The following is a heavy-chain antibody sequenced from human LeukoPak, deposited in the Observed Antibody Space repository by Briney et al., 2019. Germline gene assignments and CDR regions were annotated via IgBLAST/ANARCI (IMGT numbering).Heavy chain of an antibody. CDR3: AREGEGYCSGGSCYFLRY. Sequence: GASVKVSCKASGYTFTSYDINWVRQVTGQGLEWMGIINPSGGSTSYAQKFQGRVTMTRDMSTSTVYMELSSLRSEDTAVYYCAREGEGYCSGGSCYFLRYWGQGTLVTVSS. CDR2: INPSGGST. J-gene: IGHJ4*02. CDR1: GYTFTSYD. V-gene: IGHV1-46*01. D-gene: IGHD2-15*01.